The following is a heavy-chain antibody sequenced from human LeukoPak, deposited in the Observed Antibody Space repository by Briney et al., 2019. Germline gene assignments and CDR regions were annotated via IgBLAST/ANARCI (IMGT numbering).Heavy chain of an antibody. D-gene: IGHD1-26*01. CDR2: INPNSGGT. CDR1: GYTFTGYY. CDR3: AREYIVGATTADY. J-gene: IGHJ4*02. V-gene: IGHV1-2*02. Sequence: ASVKVSCKASGYTFTGYYMHWVRQAPGQGLEWMGWINPNSGGTTYAQKFQGRVTMTRDTSISTAYMELSRLRSDDTAVYYCAREYIVGATTADYWGQGTLVTVSS.